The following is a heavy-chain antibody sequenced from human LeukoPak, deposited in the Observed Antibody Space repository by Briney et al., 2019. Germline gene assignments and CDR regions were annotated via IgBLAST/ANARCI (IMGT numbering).Heavy chain of an antibody. D-gene: IGHD5-12*01. V-gene: IGHV5-10-1*01. Sequence: GESLKISCKGSGYRFPSYWISWVRQMPGKGLEWMGTIDPSDFYTNYSPSFQGHVTISADKSISTAYLQWSSLKASDTAMYYCARLSSGYESDFDYWGQGTLVTVSS. CDR3: ARLSSGYESDFDY. CDR1: GYRFPSYW. CDR2: IDPSDFYT. J-gene: IGHJ4*02.